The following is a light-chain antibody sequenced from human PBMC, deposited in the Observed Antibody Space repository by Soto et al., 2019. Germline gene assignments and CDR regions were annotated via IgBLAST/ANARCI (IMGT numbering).Light chain of an antibody. V-gene: IGLV3-21*02. CDR1: NIGSKS. J-gene: IGLJ3*02. CDR2: DDT. CDR3: QVRDSSNDYLV. Sequence: SYDLTQPPSVSVAPGQTARITCEGHNIGSKSVHWYQLRPGQAPVVVVYDDTDRPSGIPERFSGSNSGNTATLTITRVEAGDGADYYCQVRDSSNDYLVFGGGTKLTVL.